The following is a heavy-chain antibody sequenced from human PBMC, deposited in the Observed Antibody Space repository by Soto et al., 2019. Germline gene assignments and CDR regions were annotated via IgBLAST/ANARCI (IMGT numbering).Heavy chain of an antibody. CDR1: GGSISSGGYY. Sequence: PSETLSLTCTVSGGSISSGGYYWSWIRQHPGKGLEWIGYIYYSGSTYYNPSLKSRVTISVDTSKNQFSLKLSSVTAADTAVYYCARELMDYYDSSGYHNWFDPWGQGTLVTVSS. V-gene: IGHV4-31*03. CDR2: IYYSGST. CDR3: ARELMDYYDSSGYHNWFDP. D-gene: IGHD3-22*01. J-gene: IGHJ5*02.